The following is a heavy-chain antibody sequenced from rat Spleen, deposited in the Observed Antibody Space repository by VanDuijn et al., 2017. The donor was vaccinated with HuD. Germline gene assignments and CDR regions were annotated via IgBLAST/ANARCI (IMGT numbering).Heavy chain of an antibody. CDR1: GFSLTSYN. CDR3: TRGTTYYFDY. J-gene: IGHJ4*01. V-gene: IGHV2-15*01. D-gene: IGHD1-1*01. Sequence: QVQLKESGPGLVQPSQTLSLTCTVAGFSLTSYNVDWVRQPPGKGLEWMGGIWGDGSTNYNSPFKSRLSISSDTSKSQVLLKMNSLQTDDTAIYFCTRGTTYYFDYWGQGASVTVSS. CDR2: IWGDGST.